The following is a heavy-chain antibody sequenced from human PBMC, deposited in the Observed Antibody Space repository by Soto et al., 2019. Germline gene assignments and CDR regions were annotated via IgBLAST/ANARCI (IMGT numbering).Heavy chain of an antibody. CDR3: ARHYYDSSAYHFVGLDY. D-gene: IGHD3-22*01. CDR2: IYYSGST. V-gene: IGHV4-30-4*01. CDR1: GVSISSGDYY. Sequence: SETLSLTCTVSGVSISSGDYYWSWIRQPPGKGLEYIGYIYYSGSTYYNPSLKGRVTVSVDTSKNQFSLKLSSVTAADTAVYYCARHYYDSSAYHFVGLDYWGQGTLVTVSA. J-gene: IGHJ4*02.